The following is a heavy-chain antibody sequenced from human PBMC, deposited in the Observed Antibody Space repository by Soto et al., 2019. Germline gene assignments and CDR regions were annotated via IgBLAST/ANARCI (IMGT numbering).Heavy chain of an antibody. Sequence: GGSLRLSCAASGFTFSSYAMSWVRQAPGKGLEWVSAISGSGGSTYYADSVKGRFTISRDNSKNTLYLQMNSLRAEDTAVYYCVKTQYTFAARLKNGFDYWGQGTLVTVSS. CDR1: GFTFSSYA. CDR3: VKTQYTFAARLKNGFDY. CDR2: ISGSGGST. D-gene: IGHD6-6*01. V-gene: IGHV3-23*01. J-gene: IGHJ4*02.